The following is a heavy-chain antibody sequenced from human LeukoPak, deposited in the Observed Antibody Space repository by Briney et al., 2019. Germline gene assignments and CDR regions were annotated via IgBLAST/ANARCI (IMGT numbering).Heavy chain of an antibody. CDR3: ARDPPLREVVVVTDRGC. J-gene: IGHJ4*02. D-gene: IGHD2-21*02. V-gene: IGHV3-21*01. CDR1: GFTFSNSG. Sequence: GGSLGLSCAASGFTFSNSGMNWVRQAPGKGLEWVSYISSSSSYIYYADSVKGRFTISRDNAKSSLCLQMDSLRAEDTAVYYCARDPPLREVVVVTDRGCWGQGTLVTVSS. CDR2: ISSSSSYI.